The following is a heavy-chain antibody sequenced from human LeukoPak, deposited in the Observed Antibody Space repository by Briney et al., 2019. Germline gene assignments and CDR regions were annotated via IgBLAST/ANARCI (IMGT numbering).Heavy chain of an antibody. CDR3: AKDVRVGGGGMDV. CDR2: ISSSGDNA. D-gene: IGHD1-26*01. Sequence: GGSLRLSCAASGFTFSSYEMNWVRQAPGKGLEWVAYISSSGDNAYYADSVRGRFTISRDKSKNTVSLQMNSLRGEDTAVYYCAKDVRVGGGGMDVWGQGTPVTVSS. V-gene: IGHV3-48*03. CDR1: GFTFSSYE. J-gene: IGHJ6*02.